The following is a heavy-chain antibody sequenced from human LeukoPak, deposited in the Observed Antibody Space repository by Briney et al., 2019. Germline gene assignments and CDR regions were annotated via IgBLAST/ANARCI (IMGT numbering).Heavy chain of an antibody. Sequence: PSETLSLTCAVYGGSFSGYYWSWIRQPPGQGLEWIGEINHSGSTNYNPSLKSRVTISVDTSKNQFSLKLSSVTAADTAVYYCARPYYYGSGSYPLGYWGQGTLVTVSS. J-gene: IGHJ4*02. CDR1: GGSFSGYY. D-gene: IGHD3-10*01. V-gene: IGHV4-34*01. CDR2: INHSGST. CDR3: ARPYYYGSGSYPLGY.